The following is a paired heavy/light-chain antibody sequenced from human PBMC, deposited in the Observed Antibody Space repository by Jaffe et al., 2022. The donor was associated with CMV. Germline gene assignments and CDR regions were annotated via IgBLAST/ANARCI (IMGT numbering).Light chain of an antibody. CDR2: GAS. CDR1: QSVNNRY. CDR3: HQYGSSMGTFGQEGTMGT. J-gene: IGKJ1*01. Sequence: EIVLTQFPGPLSLSPGETASLSCRASQSVNNRYLAWYQQKVGQAPRLLISGASSRAAGIPERFSGSGSGTDFTLTISRVEPEDSAVYYCHQYGSSMGTFGQEGTMGTFGQGTKVEIK. V-gene: IGKV3-20*01.
Heavy chain of an antibody. Sequence: QVQLQESGPGLVKPSETLSLICNVSGGSIDDYYWSWIRQSPGKGLEWIGYIHYSGNSNYNLALKNRATISIATSKKHFSLYLTSVTAADTAIYYCARHTGSSRIYRHRAYFDYWGQGTRVTVSS. CDR3: ARHTGSSRIYRHRAYFDY. V-gene: IGHV4-59*08. CDR2: IHYSGNS. D-gene: IGHD2-8*02. CDR1: GGSIDDYY. J-gene: IGHJ4*02.